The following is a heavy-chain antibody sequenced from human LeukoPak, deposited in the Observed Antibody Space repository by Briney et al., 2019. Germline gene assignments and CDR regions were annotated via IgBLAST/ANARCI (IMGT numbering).Heavy chain of an antibody. J-gene: IGHJ4*02. Sequence: SETLSLTCRVSGGSISSNTYYWGWIRQPPGKGLEWIGSIFYSGSTYYNPSLKSRVTISVDTSKNQFSLKLNSVRAADTAVYYCARHVGGGELQGGFDYWGQGTLVTVPS. CDR1: GGSISSNTYY. CDR2: IFYSGST. D-gene: IGHD3-16*01. V-gene: IGHV4-39*01. CDR3: ARHVGGGELQGGFDY.